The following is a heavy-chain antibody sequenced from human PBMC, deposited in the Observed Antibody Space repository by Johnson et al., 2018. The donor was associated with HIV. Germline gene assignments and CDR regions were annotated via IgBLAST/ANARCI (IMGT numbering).Heavy chain of an antibody. J-gene: IGHJ3*02. D-gene: IGHD2-15*01. CDR1: AFTFSRYA. CDR2: INTAGGST. V-gene: IGHV3-74*02. Sequence: MLLVESGGGLVQPGGSLRLSCAASAFTFSRYAMHWVARINTAGGSTSYVDSVKGRFTVSRDNAKNTLYLQMNSLRAEDTAVYYCARATCTDCYSSDAFDIWGQGTMVTVSS. CDR3: ARATCTDCYSSDAFDI.